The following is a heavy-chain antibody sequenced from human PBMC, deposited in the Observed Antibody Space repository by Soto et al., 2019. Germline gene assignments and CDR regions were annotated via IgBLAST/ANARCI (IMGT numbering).Heavy chain of an antibody. CDR1: GYTFTSFG. J-gene: IGHJ5*02. V-gene: IGHV1-18*04. Sequence: VQLVQPGPEVKKPGASVKVSCKASGYTFTSFGITWVRQAPGQDLEWMGWISAYNGDTNYAPRLQGRVTMTTDASTSTVYMELKNLKSDDTAVYYCARDQEYSTSGLYWFDLWGQGTLVTVSS. CDR2: ISAYNGDT. CDR3: ARDQEYSTSGLYWFDL. D-gene: IGHD6-6*01.